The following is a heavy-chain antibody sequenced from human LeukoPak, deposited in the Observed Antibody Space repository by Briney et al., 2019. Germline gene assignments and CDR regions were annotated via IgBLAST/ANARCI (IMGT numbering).Heavy chain of an antibody. V-gene: IGHV1-69*05. CDR2: IIPIFGTA. J-gene: IGHJ5*02. D-gene: IGHD6-13*01. Sequence: SVKVSRKASGGTFSSYAISWVRQAPGHGLEWMGGIIPIFGTANYAQKFQGRVTITTDESTSTAYMELSSLRSEDTAMYYCATGGGSSWQFNWFDPWGQGTLVTVSS. CDR1: GGTFSSYA. CDR3: ATGGGSSWQFNWFDP.